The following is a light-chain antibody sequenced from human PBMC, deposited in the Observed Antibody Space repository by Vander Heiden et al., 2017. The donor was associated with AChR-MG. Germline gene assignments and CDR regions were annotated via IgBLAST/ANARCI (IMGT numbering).Light chain of an antibody. V-gene: IGLV2-23*02. J-gene: IGLJ2*01. CDR2: EVR. CDR1: SSDIWSYNL. Sequence: QSAPTQPASGSGALGPSITISCTGTSSDIWSYNLVSWYQQHPGKAPKLMIYEVRKRPSGVSNRFSGSKSGNTASLTISGLQAEDEADYYCCSYAGSSTLVFGGGTKLTVL. CDR3: CSYAGSSTLV.